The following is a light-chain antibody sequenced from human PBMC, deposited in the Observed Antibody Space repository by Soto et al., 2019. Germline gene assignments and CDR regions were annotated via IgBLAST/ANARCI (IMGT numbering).Light chain of an antibody. CDR1: SSDVGGYNY. Sequence: QSALTQPRSVSGSHGQSVTISCTGTSSDVGGYNYVSWYQQHPGKAPKLMIYDVSERPSGVPDRFSGSKSGNTASLTISGLQAEDEADYYCCSYAGSFYVRGTGTKLTVL. CDR3: CSYAGSFYV. J-gene: IGLJ1*01. V-gene: IGLV2-11*01. CDR2: DVS.